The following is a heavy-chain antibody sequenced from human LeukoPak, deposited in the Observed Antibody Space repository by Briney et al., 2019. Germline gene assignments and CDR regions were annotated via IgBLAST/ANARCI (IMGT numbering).Heavy chain of an antibody. D-gene: IGHD5-12*01. Sequence: GGSLRLSCAVSGINFRGYWMAWVRQAPGKGLEWVANMKQDGSEKYYVDSVKGRFTISRDNAKNSLYLEMNSLRVEDTAVYYCARGLGHTGYDLYDYWGQGTLVTVSS. J-gene: IGHJ4*02. V-gene: IGHV3-7*01. CDR3: ARGLGHTGYDLYDY. CDR2: MKQDGSEK. CDR1: GINFRGYW.